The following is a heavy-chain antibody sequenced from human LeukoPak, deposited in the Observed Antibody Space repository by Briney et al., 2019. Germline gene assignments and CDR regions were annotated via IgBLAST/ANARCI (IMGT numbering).Heavy chain of an antibody. Sequence: GGSLRLSCAASGFTFSSYSMNWDRQAPGKGLEWVSSISSSSSYIYYADSVKGRFTISRDNAKNSLYLQMNSLRAEDTAVYYCATTNRYSTRDDIDYWGQGTLVTVSS. CDR1: GFTFSSYS. D-gene: IGHD6-13*01. V-gene: IGHV3-21*01. CDR2: ISSSSSYI. J-gene: IGHJ4*02. CDR3: ATTNRYSTRDDIDY.